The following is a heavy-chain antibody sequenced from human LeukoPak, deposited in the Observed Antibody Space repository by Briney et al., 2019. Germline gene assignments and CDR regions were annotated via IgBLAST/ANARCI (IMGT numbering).Heavy chain of an antibody. CDR1: GFTFSSYW. J-gene: IGHJ4*02. D-gene: IGHD3-16*01. CDR3: TRDGGVGY. V-gene: IGHV3-74*03. CDR2: ISSDGSSI. Sequence: GGSLRLSCAASGFTFSSYWMSWVRQAPGKGLVWVSHISSDGSSIKYADSVKGRFTISRDNAKNTLYLQMDSLRAEDTAVYYCTRDGGVGYWGQGTLVTVSS.